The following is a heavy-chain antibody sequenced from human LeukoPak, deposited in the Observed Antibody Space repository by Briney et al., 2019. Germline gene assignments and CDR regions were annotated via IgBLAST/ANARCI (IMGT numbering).Heavy chain of an antibody. D-gene: IGHD4-17*01. CDR1: GFSFGDFA. CDR2: IRGKASGATT. CDR3: SRDKYGDYITAFDI. Sequence: GGSLRLSCLGSGFSFGDFAQSWFRQAPGKGLEWVGFIRGKASGATTGYAASVKGRFSISRDESKTIAYLQMNSLKPEDTAVYYCSRDKYGDYITAFDIWGQGTMVTVSS. V-gene: IGHV3-49*03. J-gene: IGHJ3*02.